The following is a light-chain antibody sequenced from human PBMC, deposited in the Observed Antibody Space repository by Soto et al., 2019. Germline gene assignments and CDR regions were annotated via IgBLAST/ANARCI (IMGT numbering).Light chain of an antibody. J-gene: IGLJ2*01. Sequence: QAVVTQPASVSGSPGQSITISCTGTSSDVGGYNYVSWYQQHAGKAPKLMIYEVSSRPSGVSSRFSGSKSGNTASLTISGLQAEDEADYYCISYTTVSAPVVFGGGTKLTVL. CDR3: ISYTTVSAPVV. CDR2: EVS. CDR1: SSDVGGYNY. V-gene: IGLV2-14*01.